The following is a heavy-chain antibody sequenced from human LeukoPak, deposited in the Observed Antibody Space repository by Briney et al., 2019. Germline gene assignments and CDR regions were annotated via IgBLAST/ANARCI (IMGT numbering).Heavy chain of an antibody. CDR2: ISGSGGST. CDR1: GFTFSSYA. D-gene: IGHD3-10*01. J-gene: IGHJ4*02. V-gene: IGHV3-23*01. Sequence: GGSPRLSCAASGFTFSSYAMSWVRQAPGKGLEWVSAISGSGGSTYYADSVKGRFTISRDNSKNTLYLQMNSLRAEDTAVYYCAKGYGSGSSYYFDYWGQGTLVTVSS. CDR3: AKGYGSGSSYYFDY.